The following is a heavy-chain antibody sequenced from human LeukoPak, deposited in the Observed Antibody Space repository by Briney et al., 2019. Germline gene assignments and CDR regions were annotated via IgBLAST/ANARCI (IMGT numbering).Heavy chain of an antibody. CDR3: ARGGLYYVWDAFDI. CDR2: INPNSGGT. D-gene: IGHD3-16*01. V-gene: IGHV1-2*02. Sequence: ASAKVSCKASGYTFTGYYMHWVRQAPGQGLEWMGWINPNSGGTNYAQKFQGRVTMTRDTSISTAYMELSRLRSDDTAVYYCARGGLYYVWDAFDIWGQGTMVTVSS. J-gene: IGHJ3*02. CDR1: GYTFTGYY.